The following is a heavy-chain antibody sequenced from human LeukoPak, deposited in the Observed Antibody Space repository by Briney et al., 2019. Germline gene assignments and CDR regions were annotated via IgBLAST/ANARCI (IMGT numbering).Heavy chain of an antibody. J-gene: IGHJ4*02. D-gene: IGHD3-22*01. CDR1: GFTVSSNY. CDR3: ARGSGYYFFDY. Sequence: GGSLRLSCAVSGFTVSSNYMSWVRQAPGKGLEWVSVIYSDGSTYYADSVKGRFTISRDNSKNTLYLQMNSLRAEDTAVYYCARGSGYYFFDYWGQGTLVTVSS. CDR2: IYSDGST. V-gene: IGHV3-66*01.